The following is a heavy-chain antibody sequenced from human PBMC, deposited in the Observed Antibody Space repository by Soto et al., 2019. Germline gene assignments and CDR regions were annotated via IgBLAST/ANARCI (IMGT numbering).Heavy chain of an antibody. CDR3: ARRSRSGYDWLDYNWFDP. CDR1: GYNFDSNW. J-gene: IGHJ5*02. CDR2: IYPRDSDT. V-gene: IGHV5-51*01. Sequence: GESLKISCKGSGYNFDSNWIAWVRQVPGKGLEWMGIIYPRDSDTRYSPSVQGQVTMSADKSISFAYLQWSSRKASDTAMYYCARRSRSGYDWLDYNWFDPWGQGTLVTVSS. D-gene: IGHD5-12*01.